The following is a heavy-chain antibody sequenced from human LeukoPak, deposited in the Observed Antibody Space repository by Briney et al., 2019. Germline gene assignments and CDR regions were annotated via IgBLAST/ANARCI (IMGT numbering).Heavy chain of an antibody. CDR2: ISNDGRNK. Sequence: GGSLRLSCAASGFIFSSYSMHWVRQAPGKGLEWVAFISNDGRNKNYADSVQGRFTISRDNSKNTLYLQMNSLRAEDTAVYYCVRDDRGYSGYHFDYWGQGTLVTVSS. D-gene: IGHD5-12*01. V-gene: IGHV3-30*04. CDR3: VRDDRGYSGYHFDY. J-gene: IGHJ4*02. CDR1: GFIFSSYS.